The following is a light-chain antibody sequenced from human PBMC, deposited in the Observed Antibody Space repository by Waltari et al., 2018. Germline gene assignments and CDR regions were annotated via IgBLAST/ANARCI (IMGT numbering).Light chain of an antibody. J-gene: IGLJ3*02. Sequence: QSVLSQSPSASATPGQRVALSCSGGNSNIGNNPVNWYYHLPGTAPKLLICSNDQRPSGVPDRFSGSKSGTSASLAISGLQSGDEGDYYCASWDDTLGGILFGGGTRLTVL. CDR2: SND. CDR1: NSNIGNNP. V-gene: IGLV1-44*01. CDR3: ASWDDTLGGIL.